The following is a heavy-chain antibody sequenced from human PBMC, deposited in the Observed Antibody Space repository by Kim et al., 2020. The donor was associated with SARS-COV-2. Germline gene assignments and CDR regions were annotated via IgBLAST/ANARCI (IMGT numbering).Heavy chain of an antibody. Sequence: GGSLRLSCAASGFTFSGYSMTWVRQAPGKGLECVSYISRGGDTIYYADSVKGRFTISRDNAKNSLFLQMNSLTAEDTAMYYCARGYGGGWYGGPSFWGQGALVIVSS. CDR2: ISRGGDTI. CDR3: ARGYGGGWYGGPSF. D-gene: IGHD6-19*01. J-gene: IGHJ4*02. V-gene: IGHV3-48*01. CDR1: GFTFSGYS.